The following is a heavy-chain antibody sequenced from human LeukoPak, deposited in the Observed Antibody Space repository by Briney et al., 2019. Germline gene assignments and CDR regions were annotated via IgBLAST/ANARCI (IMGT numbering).Heavy chain of an antibody. CDR1: GFTFSSYW. CDR3: ARGVGLDV. J-gene: IGHJ6*02. CDR2: INHNGNVN. D-gene: IGHD3-16*01. Sequence: GGSLRLSCAASGFTFSSYWMNWARQAPGKGLEWVASINHNGNVNYYVDSVKGRFTISRDNAKNSLYPQMSNLRAEDTAVYFCARGVGLDVWGQGATVTVSS. V-gene: IGHV3-7*03.